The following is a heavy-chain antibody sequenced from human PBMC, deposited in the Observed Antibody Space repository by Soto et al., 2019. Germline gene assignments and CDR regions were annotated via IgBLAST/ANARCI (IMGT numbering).Heavy chain of an antibody. D-gene: IGHD2-21*02. J-gene: IGHJ4*02. CDR3: ATIFRYGDPEY. CDR1: GFTFSSYA. Sequence: EVQLLESGGGLVQPGGSLRLSCATSGFTFSSYAMSWVRQAPVKGLEWVSGISVSGESRYDADSVKGRFIISRDNSKSTLYLQMNSLRAEDTAVYYCATIFRYGDPEYWGQGVLVTVSS. V-gene: IGHV3-23*01. CDR2: ISVSGESR.